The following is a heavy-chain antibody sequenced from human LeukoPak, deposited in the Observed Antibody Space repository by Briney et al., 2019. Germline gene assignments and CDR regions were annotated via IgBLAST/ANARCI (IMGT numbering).Heavy chain of an antibody. V-gene: IGHV3-48*04. D-gene: IGHD6-19*01. Sequence: PGGSLRLSCAASGFTFSDYSMNWVRQAPGKGLQWVSFISSSRNTIYYADSVKGRFTISRDNAKNTLYLQMNSLRAEDTAVYYCANDPGIAVAGTFGYWGQGTLVSVSS. CDR3: ANDPGIAVAGTFGY. CDR1: GFTFSDYS. CDR2: ISSSRNTI. J-gene: IGHJ4*02.